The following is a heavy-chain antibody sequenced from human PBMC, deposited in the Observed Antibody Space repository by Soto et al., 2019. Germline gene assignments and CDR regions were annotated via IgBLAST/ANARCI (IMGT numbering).Heavy chain of an antibody. CDR2: ISIGSSTI. D-gene: IGHD3-16*01. J-gene: IGHJ4*02. CDR1: GFTFSSNG. CDR3: ARDWGVYVSDIRTHIPHLAS. Sequence: EVQLVESGGGLVQPGGSLRLSCEASGFTFSSNGMNWVRQAPGKGLEWVSFISIGSSTINYADSVRGRFTISRDNAKNSLYLPMNSLRDEDTTVYYCARDWGVYVSDIRTHIPHLASWGQGTLVTVSS. V-gene: IGHV3-48*02.